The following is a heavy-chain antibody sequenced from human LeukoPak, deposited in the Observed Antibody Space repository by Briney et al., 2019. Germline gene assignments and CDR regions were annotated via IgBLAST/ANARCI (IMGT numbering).Heavy chain of an antibody. CDR3: ARDSNYYDSSGYYGY. D-gene: IGHD3-22*01. CDR2: IYYSGST. V-gene: IGHV4-31*03. Sequence: PSQTLSLTCTVSGGSISSGNYYWSWIRQHPGKGLEWIGYIYYSGSTFYNPSLKGRVTISVDTSKNQFSLKLSSVTAADTAVYYCARDSNYYDSSGYYGYWGQGTLVTVSS. CDR1: GGSISSGNYY. J-gene: IGHJ4*02.